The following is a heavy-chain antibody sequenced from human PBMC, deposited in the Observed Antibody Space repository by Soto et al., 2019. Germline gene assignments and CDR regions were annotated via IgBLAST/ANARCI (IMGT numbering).Heavy chain of an antibody. CDR2: ISAYNGNT. J-gene: IGHJ4*02. D-gene: IGHD3-10*01. CDR1: GYTFTSYG. CDR3: ARDRPKGWFGELTFDY. Sequence: QVQLVQSGAEVKKPGASVKVSCKASGYTFTSYGISWVRQAPGQGLEWMGWISAYNGNTNYAQKLQGRVTMTTDTSTSTAYMELMSLRSDDTAVYDCARDRPKGWFGELTFDYWGQGTLVTVSS. V-gene: IGHV1-18*01.